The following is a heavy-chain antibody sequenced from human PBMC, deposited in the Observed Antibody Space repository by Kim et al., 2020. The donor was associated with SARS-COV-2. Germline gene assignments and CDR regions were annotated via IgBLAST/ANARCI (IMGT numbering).Heavy chain of an antibody. D-gene: IGHD3-22*01. CDR3: ARAYYYDSSGYYP. CDR1: GGSISSGGYY. J-gene: IGHJ5*02. V-gene: IGHV4-31*03. Sequence: SETLSLTCTVSGGSISSGGYYWSWIRQHPGKGLEWIGYIYYSGSTYYNPSLKSRVTISVDTSKNQFSLKLSSVTAADTAVYYCARAYYYDSSGYYPWGQGTLVTVSS. CDR2: IYYSGST.